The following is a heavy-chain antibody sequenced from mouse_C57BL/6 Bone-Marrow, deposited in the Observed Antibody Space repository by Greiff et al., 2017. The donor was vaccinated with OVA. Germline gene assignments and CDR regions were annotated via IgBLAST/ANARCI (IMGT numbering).Heavy chain of an antibody. Sequence: VKLQQPGAELVKPGASVKMSCKASGYTFTSYWITWVKQRPGQGLEWIGDIYPGSGSTNYNEKFKSKATLTVDTASSTAYMQLSSLTSEDSVVYYCARERGMRLRDYAMDYGGQGTSVTVSS. CDR2: IYPGSGST. CDR3: ARERGMRLRDYAMDY. D-gene: IGHD2-4*01. CDR1: GYTFTSYW. J-gene: IGHJ4*01. V-gene: IGHV1-55*01.